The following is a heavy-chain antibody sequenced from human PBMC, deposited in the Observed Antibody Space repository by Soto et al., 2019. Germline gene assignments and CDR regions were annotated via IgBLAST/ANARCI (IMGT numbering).Heavy chain of an antibody. J-gene: IGHJ5*02. CDR1: GFTFSSYG. D-gene: IGHD4-17*01. V-gene: IGHV3-33*01. CDR3: ARGVTTVTTFGLGNWFDP. Sequence: GGSLRLSCAASGFTFSSYGMHWVRQAPGKGLEWVAVIWYDGSTKYYADSVKGRFTISRDNSRNTLYLQMNSLRAEDTAVYYCARGVTTVTTFGLGNWFDPWGQGTLVTVS. CDR2: IWYDGSTK.